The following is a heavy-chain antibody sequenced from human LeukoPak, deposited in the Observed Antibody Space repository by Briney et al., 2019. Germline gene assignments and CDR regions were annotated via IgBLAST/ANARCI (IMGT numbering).Heavy chain of an antibody. CDR1: GITLSNYG. V-gene: IGHV3-23*01. CDR3: AKRGVVIRVILVGFHKEAYYFDS. J-gene: IGHJ4*02. D-gene: IGHD3-22*01. Sequence: GGSLRLSCAVSGITLSNYGMSWVRQAPGKGLEWVAGISGIGGGTNYADSVKGRFTISRDNPKSTLFLQMNSLRAEDTAVYFCAKRGVVIRVILVGFHKEAYYFDSWGQGALVTVSS. CDR2: ISGIGGGT.